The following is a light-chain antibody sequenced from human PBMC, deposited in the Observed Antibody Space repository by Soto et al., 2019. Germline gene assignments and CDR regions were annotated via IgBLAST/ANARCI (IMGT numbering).Light chain of an antibody. CDR2: EVS. J-gene: IGLJ7*01. V-gene: IGLV2-8*01. CDR1: SSDVGGYNY. CDR3: SSYAGSNILV. Sequence: QSALTQPPSASGSPGQSVTISCTGTSSDVGGYNYVSWYQQHPGKAPKLMIYEVSSRPSGVPDRFSGSKSGNTASLTVSGLQAEDEADYYCSSYAGSNILVFGGGTQLTVL.